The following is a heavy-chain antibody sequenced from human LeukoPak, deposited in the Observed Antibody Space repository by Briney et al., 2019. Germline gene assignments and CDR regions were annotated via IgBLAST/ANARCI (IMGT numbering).Heavy chain of an antibody. J-gene: IGHJ4*02. CDR2: IYPGDSDT. V-gene: IGHV5-51*01. CDR3: ARRYAVTINWDPFDY. D-gene: IGHD1-1*01. Sequence: GESLKISCKGSGYSFTRHWIGWVRQMPGKGLEWMGIIYPGDSDTRYSPSFQGQVTISADKSISTAYLQWSSLKASDTAMYYCARRYAVTINWDPFDYWGQGTLVTVSS. CDR1: GYSFTRHW.